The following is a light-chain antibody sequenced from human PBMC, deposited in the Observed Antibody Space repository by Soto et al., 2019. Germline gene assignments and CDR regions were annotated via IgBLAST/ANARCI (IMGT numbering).Light chain of an antibody. CDR3: QYYDDSLLT. CDR1: QAITNN. CDR2: AAS. Sequence: DIQMTQSPSSLSASVGDRVTITCRASQAITNNLAWYQQKPGNPPRLLIYAASTLQSGVPSRFSGSGSGTDFTLTISRLEPEDFAMYVCQYYDDSLLTFGPGTKVDIK. V-gene: IGKV1-27*01. J-gene: IGKJ3*01.